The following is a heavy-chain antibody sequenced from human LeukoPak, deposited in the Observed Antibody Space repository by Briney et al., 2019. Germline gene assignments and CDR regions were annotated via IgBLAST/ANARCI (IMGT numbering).Heavy chain of an antibody. CDR2: TSGSGGST. V-gene: IGHV3-23*01. CDR1: GFTFSSYA. J-gene: IGHJ4*02. D-gene: IGHD6-19*01. CDR3: AKMPVSYSSGWSNFDY. Sequence: GGSLRLSCAASGFTFSSYAISWVRQAPGRGLEWVSGTSGSGGSTYYADSVKGRFTISRDNSRNTLYLQMNSLRAEDTALYYCAKMPVSYSSGWSNFDYWGQGTLVTVSS.